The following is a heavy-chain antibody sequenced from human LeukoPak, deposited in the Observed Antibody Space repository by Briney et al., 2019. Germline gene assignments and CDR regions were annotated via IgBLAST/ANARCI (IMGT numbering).Heavy chain of an antibody. D-gene: IGHD3-10*01. CDR2: VRYDGSNK. J-gene: IGHJ5*02. V-gene: IGHV3-30*02. Sequence: GGSLRLSCAASGFTFSSYGMHWVRQAPGKGLEWVAFVRYDGSNKYYADSVKGRFTISRDNSKNTLYLQMNSLRAEDTAVYYCAKAFMVRGVIDWFDPWGQGTLVTVSS. CDR3: AKAFMVRGVIDWFDP. CDR1: GFTFSSYG.